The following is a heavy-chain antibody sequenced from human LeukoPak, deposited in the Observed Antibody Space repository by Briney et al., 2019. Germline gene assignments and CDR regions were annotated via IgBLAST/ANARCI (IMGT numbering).Heavy chain of an antibody. CDR3: AKVNVGEYCSSTSCYEEGAAFHI. Sequence: GGSLRLSCAASGFTVSSAYMTWVRQAPGKGLECVSVIYSGGFTYYADSVKGRFTNSRDNSKNTVYLQMNSLRAEDTAVYYCAKVNVGEYCSSTSCYEEGAAFHIWGQGTMVTVSS. CDR1: GFTVSSAY. V-gene: IGHV3-53*01. D-gene: IGHD2-2*01. CDR2: IYSGGFT. J-gene: IGHJ3*02.